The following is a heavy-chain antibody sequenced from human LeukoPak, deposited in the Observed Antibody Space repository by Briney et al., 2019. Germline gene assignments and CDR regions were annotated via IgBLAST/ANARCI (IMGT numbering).Heavy chain of an antibody. CDR1: GFTFSNYA. D-gene: IGHD3-22*01. J-gene: IGHJ4*02. CDR2: IRVNDET. CDR3: VRDDDRPDNGLDY. Sequence: GGSLRLSCAASGFTFSNYAINWVRQAPGKGLEWVSGIRVNDETYYADSVKGRFTISRDNSKNTLYLQMNSLRAEDTAVYYCVRDDDRPDNGLDYWGQGTLVTVSS. V-gene: IGHV3-23*01.